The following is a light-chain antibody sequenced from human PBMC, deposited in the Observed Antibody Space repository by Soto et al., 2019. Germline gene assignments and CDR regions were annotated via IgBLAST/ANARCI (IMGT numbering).Light chain of an antibody. CDR3: QHYNNLLGT. J-gene: IGKJ1*01. Sequence: DIQMTQSPSSLSASVGDRVTINCQASQDISNYLNWYQRKPGKAPKLLIYAASNLDTGVPSRFSGSGSGTEFTFTISSLQPEDIATYYCQHYNNLLGTFGQGTKVDSK. CDR2: AAS. V-gene: IGKV1-33*01. CDR1: QDISNY.